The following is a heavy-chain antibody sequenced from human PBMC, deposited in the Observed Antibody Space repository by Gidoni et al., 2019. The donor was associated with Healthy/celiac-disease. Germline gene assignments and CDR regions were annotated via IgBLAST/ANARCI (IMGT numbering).Heavy chain of an antibody. D-gene: IGHD6-19*01. CDR2: IYHSGST. V-gene: IGHV4-38-2*01. J-gene: IGHJ4*02. CDR1: VYPVSSGYY. Sequence: HVQLQESGPGLVKPSETLSLTCAVSVYPVSSGYYWGWIRQPPGKGLEWIGSIYHSGSTYYNPSLKSRVTISVDTSKNQFALELSSVTAADTAVYYWARGGYSSGPFDYWGQGTLVTVSS. CDR3: ARGGYSSGPFDY.